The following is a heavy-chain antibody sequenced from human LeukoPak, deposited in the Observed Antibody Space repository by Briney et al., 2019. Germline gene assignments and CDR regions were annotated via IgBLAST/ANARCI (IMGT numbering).Heavy chain of an antibody. J-gene: IGHJ4*02. CDR2: IRDGGGNK. V-gene: IGHV3-30*02. D-gene: IGHD5-12*01. CDR1: GFTFSGYG. CDR3: AKGGRGYSGYDIDY. Sequence: GGSLRLSCAASGFTFSGYGMHGVRQAPGKGLEWVAFIRDGGGNKYYAHSVKGRFAPSRDNCKRTLYLQMNSLRVEDTAVYYCAKGGRGYSGYDIDYWGQGTLVTVSS.